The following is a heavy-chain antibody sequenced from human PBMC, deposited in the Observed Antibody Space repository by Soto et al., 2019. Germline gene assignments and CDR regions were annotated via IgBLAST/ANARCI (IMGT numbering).Heavy chain of an antibody. V-gene: IGHV3-74*01. CDR1: GFTFSSSW. D-gene: IGHD3-10*01. Sequence: PGGSLRLSCAASGFTFSSSWMHWVRQAPGKGLLWVSHINSDGSNTDYAGSVKGRFIISRDNAKNTLYLQMNSLTAEDTAVYYCARPYFGSGVRRSLASRGQGTLVTVSS. CDR2: INSDGSNT. J-gene: IGHJ4*02. CDR3: ARPYFGSGVRRSLAS.